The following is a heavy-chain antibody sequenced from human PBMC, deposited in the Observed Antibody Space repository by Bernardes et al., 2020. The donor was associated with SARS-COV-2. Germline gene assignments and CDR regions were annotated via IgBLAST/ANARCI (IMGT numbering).Heavy chain of an antibody. CDR2: INGDGSSI. V-gene: IGHV3-74*01. CDR1: GFTFSSYW. CDR3: AREGLYYYDSSGYYYPLFYYGMDV. D-gene: IGHD3-22*01. Sequence: GGSLRLSCAASGFTFSSYWMHWVRLGPGKGPVWVSRINGDGSSINYADSVKGRFTISRDNAKNSLYLQMNSLRAEDTAVYYCAREGLYYYDSSGYYYPLFYYGMDVWGQGTTVTVSS. J-gene: IGHJ6*02.